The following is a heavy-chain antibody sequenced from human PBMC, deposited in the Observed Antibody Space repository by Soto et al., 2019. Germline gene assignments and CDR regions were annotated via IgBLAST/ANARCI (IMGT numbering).Heavy chain of an antibody. CDR3: SRSYSGPFDP. D-gene: IGHD6-13*01. V-gene: IGHV4-34*01. J-gene: IGHJ5*02. CDR2: VTQSGTI. CDR1: GGSFSSYY. Sequence: QVQLQQWGAGLLKPSETLSLTCAVYGGSFSSYYRNWIRQPPGKGLEWIGEVTQSGTINYNPSLKSRVTMSVDTSKNQFSLRLISVTAADTAVYYCSRSYSGPFDPWGQGTLVTVS.